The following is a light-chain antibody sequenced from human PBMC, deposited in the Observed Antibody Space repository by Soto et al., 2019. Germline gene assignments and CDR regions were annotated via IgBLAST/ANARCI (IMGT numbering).Light chain of an antibody. CDR2: LVS. V-gene: IGKV2-30*01. CDR1: QSLVYSNGNTY. CDR3: MQRTHCPWT. J-gene: IGKJ1*01. Sequence: DVVMTQSPLSLPVTLGQPASISCRASQSLVYSNGNTYLNWFQQRSCQFPRRRIYLVSNRDSGVRDRFDGSRSGTDFTQKISRGEAVDVVVYYCMQRTHCPWTFGQGTKVEIK.